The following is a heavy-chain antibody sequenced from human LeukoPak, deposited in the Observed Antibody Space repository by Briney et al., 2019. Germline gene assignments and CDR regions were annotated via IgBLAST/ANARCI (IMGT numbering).Heavy chain of an antibody. J-gene: IGHJ5*02. CDR3: ARDAEYYDFWSGYYTKSAWFDP. V-gene: IGHV3-21*01. CDR1: GFTFSSYS. CDR2: ISSSSSYI. Sequence: PGGSLRLSCAASGFTFSSYSMNWVRQAPGKGLEWVSSISSSSSYIYYADSVKGRFTISRDNAKNSLYLQMNSLRAEDTAVYYCARDAEYYDFWSGYYTKSAWFDPWGQGTLVTVSS. D-gene: IGHD3-3*01.